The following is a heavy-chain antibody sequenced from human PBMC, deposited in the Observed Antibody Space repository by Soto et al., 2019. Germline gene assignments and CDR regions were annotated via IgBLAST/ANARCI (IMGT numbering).Heavy chain of an antibody. CDR1: GYSFTSYW. V-gene: IGHV5-51*01. CDR2: IYPGDSDT. J-gene: IGHJ4*02. Sequence: GESLKISCKGSGYSFTSYWIGWVRQMPGKGLEWMGIIYPGDSDTRYSPSFQGQVTISADKSISTAYLQWSSLKASDTAMYYCARHIAIYCSGGSCYRAYYFDYWGQGTLVTVSS. CDR3: ARHIAIYCSGGSCYRAYYFDY. D-gene: IGHD2-15*01.